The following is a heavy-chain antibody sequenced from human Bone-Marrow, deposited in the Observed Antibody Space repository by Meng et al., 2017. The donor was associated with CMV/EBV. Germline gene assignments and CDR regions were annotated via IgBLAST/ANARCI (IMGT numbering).Heavy chain of an antibody. Sequence: GGSLRLSCAASGFTFSSYGMHWVRQAPGKGLEWVAFIRYDGSNKYYADSVKGRFTISRDNSKNTLYLQMNSLRAEDTAVYYCAKGSGTLATGGAFDIWAQGTMATVSS. CDR1: GFTFSSYG. J-gene: IGHJ3*02. CDR2: IRYDGSNK. D-gene: IGHD5-12*01. CDR3: AKGSGTLATGGAFDI. V-gene: IGHV3-30*02.